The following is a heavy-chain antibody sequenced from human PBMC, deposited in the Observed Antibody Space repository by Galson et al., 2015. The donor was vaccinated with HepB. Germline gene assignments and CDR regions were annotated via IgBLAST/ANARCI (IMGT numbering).Heavy chain of an antibody. D-gene: IGHD6-13*01. CDR3: TTDDGSNWYPGY. CDR1: GFTFSYAW. V-gene: IGHV3-15*01. CDR2: IKTKSDGETT. J-gene: IGHJ4*02. Sequence: SLRLSCAASGFTFSYAWMTWTRQAPGKGLEWIGRIKTKSDGETTDYAAPVKGRFTILRDDLRSTLYLQMNNLKTDDTGVYYCTTDDGSNWYPGYWGQGTLVTVSS.